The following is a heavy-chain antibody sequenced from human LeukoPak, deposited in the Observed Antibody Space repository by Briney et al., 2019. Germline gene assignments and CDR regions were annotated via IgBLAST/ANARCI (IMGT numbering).Heavy chain of an antibody. V-gene: IGHV4-34*01. D-gene: IGHD3-10*01. J-gene: IGHJ1*01. CDR2: INHSGST. CDR1: GGSFSGYY. Sequence: SETLSLTCAVYGGSFSGYYWSWIRQPPGKGLEWIGEINHSGSTNYNPSLKSRVTISVDTSKNQFSLKLSSVTAADTAVYYCADSITMVRGIFLHWGQGTLVTVSP. CDR3: ADSITMVRGIFLH.